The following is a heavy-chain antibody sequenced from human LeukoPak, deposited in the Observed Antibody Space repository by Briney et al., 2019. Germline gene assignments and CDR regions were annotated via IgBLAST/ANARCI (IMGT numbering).Heavy chain of an antibody. Sequence: GGSLRLSCAASGSIFSTYGMHWVRQAPDKGLEWVAFIRYDGSYKDYADSVKGRFTISRDNSKNTLYLQMNSLRTEDTAVYYCAKVAVVVVSPSIPSRAFDLWGQGTMVTVSS. V-gene: IGHV3-30*02. J-gene: IGHJ3*01. CDR2: IRYDGSYK. CDR1: GSIFSTYG. D-gene: IGHD2-2*01. CDR3: AKVAVVVVSPSIPSRAFDL.